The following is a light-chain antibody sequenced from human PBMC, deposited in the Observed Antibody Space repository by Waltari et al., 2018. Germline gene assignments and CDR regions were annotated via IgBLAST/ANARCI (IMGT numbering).Light chain of an antibody. Sequence: IVLTQSPDTRPLSPGQRATLSCRASQTINNNFLVWYQQKPGQAPRLIIDGASSRATGFPDRFSGSGSGTDFTLTISSLEPEDFAVYYCQQYDGSVLTFGGGTKVEI. CDR3: QQYDGSVLT. V-gene: IGKV3-20*01. CDR2: GAS. CDR1: QTINNNF. J-gene: IGKJ4*01.